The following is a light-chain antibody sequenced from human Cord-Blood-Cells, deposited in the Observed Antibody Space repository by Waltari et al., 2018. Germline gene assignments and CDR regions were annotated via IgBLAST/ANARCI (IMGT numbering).Light chain of an antibody. V-gene: IGLV2-23*01. J-gene: IGLJ3*02. CDR3: CSYAGSSTLV. CDR1: SSDVGSFNL. CDR2: EGS. Sequence: QSALTQPAPVSGSPGQSITISCTGTSSDVGSFNLCPSYQQHPGKAPKLLIYEGSKRPSGVSNRFSGSKSGNTASLTISGLQAEDEADYYCCSYAGSSTLVFGGGTKLTVL.